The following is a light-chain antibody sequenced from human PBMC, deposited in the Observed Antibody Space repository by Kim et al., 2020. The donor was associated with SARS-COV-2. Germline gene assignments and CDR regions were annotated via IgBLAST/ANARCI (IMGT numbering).Light chain of an antibody. V-gene: IGKV3-11*01. Sequence: SLSPGEGASRSCRASQSISKYLAWYQQKPGQAPRLLIYDASNRATGIPARFSGSGSGTDFTLTITSLEPEDFAVYYCQQRANWPLTFGGGAKVEI. CDR1: QSISKY. CDR2: DAS. J-gene: IGKJ4*01. CDR3: QQRANWPLT.